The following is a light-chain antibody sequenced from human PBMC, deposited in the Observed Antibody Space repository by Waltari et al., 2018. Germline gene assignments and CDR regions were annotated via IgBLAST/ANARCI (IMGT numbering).Light chain of an antibody. J-gene: IGKJ1*01. CDR2: GAA. CDR1: QSVSSN. Sequence: EIVLTQSPATLSVSLGERATLPCRASQSVSSNLAWYQQKPGQAPRLLIHGAATRASGIAARVSGSGSGTEFTLTISSLQSEDFAVYYCQQYNNWPPWTFGQGTKVEIK. CDR3: QQYNNWPPWT. V-gene: IGKV3-15*01.